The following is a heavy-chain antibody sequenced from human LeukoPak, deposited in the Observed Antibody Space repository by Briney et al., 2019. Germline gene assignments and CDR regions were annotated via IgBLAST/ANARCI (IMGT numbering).Heavy chain of an antibody. CDR1: GFTVSSNY. CDR2: IYSGGST. Sequence: GGSLRLSCAASGFTVSSNYMSWVRQAPGKGLEWVSVIYSGGSTYYADSVKGRFTIPRDNSKNTLYLQMNSLRAEDTAVYYCARGGAGYSLFDYWGQGTPVTVSS. J-gene: IGHJ4*02. D-gene: IGHD5-18*01. CDR3: ARGGAGYSLFDY. V-gene: IGHV3-66*02.